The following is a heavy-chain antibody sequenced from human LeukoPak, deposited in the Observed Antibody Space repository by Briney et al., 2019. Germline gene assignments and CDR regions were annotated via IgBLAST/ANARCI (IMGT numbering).Heavy chain of an antibody. CDR3: AEASVAIPQYCNS. CDR2: ISGSGGST. CDR1: GFTFSSYA. V-gene: IGHV3-23*01. Sequence: GGSLRLSCAASGFTFSSYAMSWVRQAPGKGLEWVSAISGSGGSTYYADSVKGRFTISRDNSKDTLFLQLNSLTAADTAMYFCAEASVAIPQYCNSWGQGTLVTVSS. J-gene: IGHJ5*02. D-gene: IGHD2-2*02.